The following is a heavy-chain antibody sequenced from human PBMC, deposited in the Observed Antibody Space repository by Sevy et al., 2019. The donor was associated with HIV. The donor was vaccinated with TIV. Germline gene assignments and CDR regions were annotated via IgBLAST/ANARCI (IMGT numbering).Heavy chain of an antibody. CDR3: ARAHCSGGSCYYGGYFDY. Sequence: ASVKVSCKASGYTFTSYDINWARQATGRGLEWMGWMNPNSGNTGYAQKFQGRVTMTRNTSISTAYMELSSLRSEDTAVYYCARAHCSGGSCYYGGYFDYWGQGTLVTVSS. CDR2: MNPNSGNT. D-gene: IGHD2-15*01. CDR1: GYTFTSYD. J-gene: IGHJ4*02. V-gene: IGHV1-8*01.